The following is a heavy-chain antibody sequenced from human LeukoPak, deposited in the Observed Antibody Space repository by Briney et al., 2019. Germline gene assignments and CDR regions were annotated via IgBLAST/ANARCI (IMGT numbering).Heavy chain of an antibody. CDR1: GGSFSGYY. J-gene: IGHJ4*02. CDR2: INHSGST. CDR3: ARRHGSGDFDY. V-gene: IGHV4-34*01. Sequence: SETLSLTCAVYGGSFSGYYWSWIRQPPGKGLEWIGEINHSGSTNCNPSLKSQVTISVDTSKNQFSLKLSSVTAADTAVYYCARRHGSGDFDYWGQGTLVTVSS. D-gene: IGHD3-10*01.